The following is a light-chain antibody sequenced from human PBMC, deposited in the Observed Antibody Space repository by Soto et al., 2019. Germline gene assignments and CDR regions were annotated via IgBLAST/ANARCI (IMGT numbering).Light chain of an antibody. CDR1: YSDVGTFYF. CDR3: CSYAGSYTYI. Sequence: QSVLTQPASVSGSPGQSVTISCTGSYSDVGTFYFVSWYQQYPGKGPKLIIYDVTERPSGVPDRFSGSKSGDTASLTISGLQAEDEADYYCCSYAGSYTYIFGSGTKVTVL. J-gene: IGLJ1*01. CDR2: DVT. V-gene: IGLV2-11*01.